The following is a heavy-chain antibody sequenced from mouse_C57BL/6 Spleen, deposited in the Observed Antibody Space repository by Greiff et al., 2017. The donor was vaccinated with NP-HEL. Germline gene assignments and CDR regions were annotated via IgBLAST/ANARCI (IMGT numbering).Heavy chain of an antibody. CDR1: GYAFSSYW. J-gene: IGHJ3*01. Sequence: QVQLQQSGAELVKPGASVKISCKASGYAFSSYWMNWVKQRPGKGLEWIGQIYPGDGDTNYSGKFKGKATLTADKSSSTAYMQLSSLTSEDSAVYFCARGEITTPRAYWGQGTLVTVSA. D-gene: IGHD1-1*01. CDR2: IYPGDGDT. CDR3: ARGEITTPRAY. V-gene: IGHV1-80*01.